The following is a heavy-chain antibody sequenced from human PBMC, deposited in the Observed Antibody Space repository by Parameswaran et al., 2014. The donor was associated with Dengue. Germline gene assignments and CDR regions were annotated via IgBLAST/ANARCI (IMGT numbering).Heavy chain of an antibody. J-gene: IGHJ6*01. D-gene: IGHD3-3*02. CDR3: ARDPFLDV. Sequence: PGKGLEWIGYIYDSGSTNYNPSLKSRVTISVDTGKNQFSLKLSSVTAADTAVYYCARDPFLDVWGPRDHGHRLL. V-gene: IGHV4-59*13. CDR2: IYDSGST.